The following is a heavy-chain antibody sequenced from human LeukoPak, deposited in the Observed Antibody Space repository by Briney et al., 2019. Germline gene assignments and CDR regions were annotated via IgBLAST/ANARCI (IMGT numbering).Heavy chain of an antibody. V-gene: IGHV3-23*01. D-gene: IGHD3-10*01. CDR3: AKDGRGFGELLGY. Sequence: GGSLRLSCAAPGFTFNNYAMSWVRQAPGKGLEWVSFIVGSGGSTSYADSVKGRFTISRDNSKNALYLQMNSLRAEDTAVYYCAKDGRGFGELLGYWGQGTLVTVSS. CDR2: IVGSGGST. CDR1: GFTFNNYA. J-gene: IGHJ4*02.